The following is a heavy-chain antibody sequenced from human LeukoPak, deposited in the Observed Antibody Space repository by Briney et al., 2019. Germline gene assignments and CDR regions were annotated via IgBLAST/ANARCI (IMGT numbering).Heavy chain of an antibody. J-gene: IGHJ4*02. Sequence: GGSLRLSCSASGFTFSSYAMLWVRQAPGKGLEYVSGISSNGGRTYYADSVKGRFTISRDNSKDTLYLQMTSLRPEDTAVYYCVKYWNWAAFDYWGQGTLVTVSS. CDR3: VKYWNWAAFDY. CDR2: ISSNGGRT. D-gene: IGHD2/OR15-2a*01. V-gene: IGHV3-64D*09. CDR1: GFTFSSYA.